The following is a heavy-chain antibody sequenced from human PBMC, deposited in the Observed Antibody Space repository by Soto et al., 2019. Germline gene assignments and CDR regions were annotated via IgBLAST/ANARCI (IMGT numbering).Heavy chain of an antibody. CDR1: GFTFSSYE. CDR2: ISSSGSTI. J-gene: IGHJ4*02. CDR3: ARDLPPIGSYAPPRYFDY. Sequence: PGGSLRLSCAASGFTFSSYEMNWVRQAPGKGLEWVSYISSSGSTIYYADSVKGRFTISRDNAKNSLYLQMNSLRAEDTAVYYCARDLPPIGSYAPPRYFDYWGQGTLVTVSS. V-gene: IGHV3-48*03. D-gene: IGHD1-26*01.